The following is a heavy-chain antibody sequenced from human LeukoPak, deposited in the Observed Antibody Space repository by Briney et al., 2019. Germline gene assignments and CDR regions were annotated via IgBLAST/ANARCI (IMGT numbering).Heavy chain of an antibody. J-gene: IGHJ4*02. Sequence: GASVKVSCKASGYTFTGYYMHWVRQAPGQGLEWMGWISPSGGTDYAQKFQGRVTMTRDTSITTAYIELDSLRSDDTAVYYCARDHYYTSGSPSFDYWGQGTLVTVSS. D-gene: IGHD3-10*01. V-gene: IGHV1-2*02. CDR2: ISPSGGT. CDR3: ARDHYYTSGSPSFDY. CDR1: GYTFTGYY.